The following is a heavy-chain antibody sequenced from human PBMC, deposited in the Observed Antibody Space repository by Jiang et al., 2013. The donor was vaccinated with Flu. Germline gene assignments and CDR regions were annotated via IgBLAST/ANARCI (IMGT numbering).Heavy chain of an antibody. CDR1: GGTFSSYA. D-gene: IGHD3-22*01. Sequence: GAEVKKPGSSVKVSCKASGGTFSSYAISWVRQAPGQGLEWMGGIIPIFGTANYAQKFQGRVTITADKSTSTAYMELSSLRSEDTAVYYCARSSPHPMIVVVIPWDYYYYGMDVWGQGTTVTSP. CDR2: IIPIFGTA. J-gene: IGHJ6*02. V-gene: IGHV1-69*06. CDR3: ARSSPHPMIVVVIPWDYYYYGMDV.